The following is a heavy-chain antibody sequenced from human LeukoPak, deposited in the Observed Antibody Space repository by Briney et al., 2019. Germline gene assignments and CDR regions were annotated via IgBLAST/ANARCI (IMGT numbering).Heavy chain of an antibody. V-gene: IGHV4-38-2*01. D-gene: IGHD4-23*01. J-gene: IGHJ4*02. Sequence: PSETLSLTCAVSGYSISSGYYWGWIRQPPGKGLECLGSIHHSGSTYYNPSLKSRVTISVDTSKNQFSLKLNSVTAADTAVYYCARHYGGRGGPHVSDSWGQGTLVTVSS. CDR1: GYSISSGYY. CDR3: ARHYGGRGGPHVSDS. CDR2: IHHSGST.